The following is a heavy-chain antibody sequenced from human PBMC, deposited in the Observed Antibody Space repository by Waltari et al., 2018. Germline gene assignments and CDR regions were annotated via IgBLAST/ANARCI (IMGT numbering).Heavy chain of an antibody. CDR3: ARDAATGYFDS. CDR2: IHYSGST. J-gene: IGHJ4*02. Sequence: QVQLQESGPGLVKPSETLSLTCTISDDSFNDYYWCWIRQPPGKGLEWLGYIHYSGSTYSSPSFKSRVTRSIDTSKNQFSLNLSSVSAADTAVYYCARDAATGYFDSWGQGTLVTVSS. D-gene: IGHD1-1*01. CDR1: DDSFNDYY. V-gene: IGHV4-59*01.